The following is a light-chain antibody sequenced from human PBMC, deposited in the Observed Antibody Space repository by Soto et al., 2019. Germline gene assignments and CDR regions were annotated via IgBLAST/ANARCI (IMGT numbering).Light chain of an antibody. V-gene: IGLV2-18*02. CDR2: EVS. CDR3: SSYTSSTTYV. J-gene: IGLJ1*01. CDR1: SSDIGSYNR. Sequence: QSVLTQPPSVSGSPGQSVTVSCTGASSDIGSYNRVSWYQQSPGTAPKLMIYEVSNRPSGVPDRFSGSKSGNTASLTISGLQPDDEADYYCSSYTSSTTYVFGSGTKVTV.